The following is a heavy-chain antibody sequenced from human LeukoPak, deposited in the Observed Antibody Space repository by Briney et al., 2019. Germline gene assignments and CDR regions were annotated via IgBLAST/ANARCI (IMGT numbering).Heavy chain of an antibody. CDR1: GFTFSSYW. J-gene: IGHJ5*02. Sequence: GGSLRLSCAASGFTFSSYWMHWVRQAPGKGLVWVSRINSDGSSTSYADSVKGRFTISRDNSKNTLYLQMNSLRAEDTAVYYCAKVGLRYFDWLPDFYRFDPWGQGTLVTVSS. D-gene: IGHD3-9*01. CDR2: INSDGSST. V-gene: IGHV3-74*01. CDR3: AKVGLRYFDWLPDFYRFDP.